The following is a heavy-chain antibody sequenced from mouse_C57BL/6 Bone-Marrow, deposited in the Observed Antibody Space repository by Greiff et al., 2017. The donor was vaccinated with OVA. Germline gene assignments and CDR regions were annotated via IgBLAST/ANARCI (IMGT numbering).Heavy chain of an antibody. CDR1: GYAFSSSW. Sequence: VQLQQPGAELVKPGASVKISCKASGYAFSSSWMNWVKQRPGKGLEWIGRIYPGDGDTNYNGKFKGKATLTADKSSSTAYMQLSSLTSEDSAVYFCARILYDGYLAYWGQGTLVTVSA. J-gene: IGHJ3*01. CDR3: ARILYDGYLAY. D-gene: IGHD2-3*01. V-gene: IGHV1-82*01. CDR2: IYPGDGDT.